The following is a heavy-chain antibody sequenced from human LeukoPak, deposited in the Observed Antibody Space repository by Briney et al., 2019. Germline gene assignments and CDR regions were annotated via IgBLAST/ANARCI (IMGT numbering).Heavy chain of an antibody. CDR2: VSWNSATI. Sequence: GGSLRLSCTASGFTFDDYAMHWVRQAPGKGLEWVSGVSWNSATIGYADSVKGRFTISRDNAKNSLYLQMNSLRAEDTALYYCARAQRGYSYGYSFDPWGQGTLATVSS. CDR1: GFTFDDYA. J-gene: IGHJ5*02. D-gene: IGHD5-18*01. CDR3: ARAQRGYSYGYSFDP. V-gene: IGHV3-9*01.